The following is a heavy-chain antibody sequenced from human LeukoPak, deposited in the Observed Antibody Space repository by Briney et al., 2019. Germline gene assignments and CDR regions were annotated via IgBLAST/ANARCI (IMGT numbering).Heavy chain of an antibody. CDR2: ISAYTGNT. J-gene: IGHJ4*02. CDR3: AREYYDYYEGFDY. D-gene: IGHD3-22*01. CDR1: GYTFTSYD. Sequence: EASVKVSYKASGYTFTSYDISWVRQAPGQGLEWMGRISAYTGNTNYAQKLQGRVTMTTDTSTRTAYMELRSLRSDDTAVYFCAREYYDYYEGFDYWGQGTLVTVSS. V-gene: IGHV1-18*01.